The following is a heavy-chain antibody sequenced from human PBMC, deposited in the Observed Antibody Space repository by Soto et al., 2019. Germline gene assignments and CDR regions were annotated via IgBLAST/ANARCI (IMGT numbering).Heavy chain of an antibody. CDR1: GGSISSGGYY. D-gene: IGHD3-22*01. CDR2: IYYSGST. CDR3: ARYYDSSGYYFDY. J-gene: IGHJ4*02. Sequence: SETLSLTCTVSGGSISSGGYYWSWIRQHPGKGLEWIGYIYYSGSTYYNPSLKSRVTISVDTSKNQFSLKLSSVTAADTAVYYCARYYDSSGYYFDYWGQGTLVTVSS. V-gene: IGHV4-31*03.